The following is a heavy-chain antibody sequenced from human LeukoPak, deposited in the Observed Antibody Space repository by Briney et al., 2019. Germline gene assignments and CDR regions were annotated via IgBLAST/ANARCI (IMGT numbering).Heavy chain of an antibody. CDR1: GFTFSSYG. D-gene: IGHD3-22*01. CDR3: ANGLSSGFDY. J-gene: IGHJ4*02. CDR2: IRYDGSNK. V-gene: IGHV3-30*02. Sequence: RSGGSLRLSCAASGFTFSSYGMHWVRQAPGKGLEWVAFIRYDGSNKYYADSVKGRFTISRDNSKNTLYLRMNSLRAEDTAVYYCANGLSSGFDYWGQGTLVTVSS.